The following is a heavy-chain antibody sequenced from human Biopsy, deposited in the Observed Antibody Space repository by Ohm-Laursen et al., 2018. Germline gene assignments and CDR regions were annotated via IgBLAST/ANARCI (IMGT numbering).Heavy chain of an antibody. CDR3: ARDSGILNYGNFKYFHYYGMDV. CDR2: IYYSVMT. Sequence: TLSLTCTVSGDSVTKYYWSWIRQPPGKGLEWIGHIYYSVMTNYNPSLQSRVSISVDTSRNQVSLTLSSVTAADTAVYYCARDSGILNYGNFKYFHYYGMDVWGQGAKVTVSS. CDR1: GDSVTKYY. D-gene: IGHD4-11*01. V-gene: IGHV4-59*02. J-gene: IGHJ6*02.